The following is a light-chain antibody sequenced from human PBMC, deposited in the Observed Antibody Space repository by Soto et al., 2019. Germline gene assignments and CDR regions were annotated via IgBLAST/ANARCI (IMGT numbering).Light chain of an antibody. CDR3: TSYTSSSTRV. CDR1: SNDVGSYNY. Sequence: SVLTQPASLSGSPGQSITLSCPGTSNDVGSYNYVSWYQQHPGKAPKLMIYDVSNRPSGVSNRFSGSKSGNTASLTISGLQAGDEADYYCTSYTSSSTRVFGTGTKVTVL. CDR2: DVS. J-gene: IGLJ1*01. V-gene: IGLV2-14*01.